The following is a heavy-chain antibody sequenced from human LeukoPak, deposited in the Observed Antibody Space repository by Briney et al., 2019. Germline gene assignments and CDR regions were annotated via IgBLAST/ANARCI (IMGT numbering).Heavy chain of an antibody. V-gene: IGHV3-23*01. J-gene: IGHJ4*02. Sequence: PGGSLRLSCAASGFTFSSYAMSWVRQAPGKGLEWVSTISARDETTYYAASVKGRFTISRDNYKNTLYLQMNSLRVDDTADYYCAKEGQLWFLDYFDDWGQGTLVTVSS. CDR3: AKEGQLWFLDYFDD. CDR2: ISARDETT. CDR1: GFTFSSYA. D-gene: IGHD5-18*01.